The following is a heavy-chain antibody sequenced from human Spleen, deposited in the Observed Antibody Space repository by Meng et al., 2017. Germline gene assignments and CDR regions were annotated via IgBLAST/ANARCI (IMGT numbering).Heavy chain of an antibody. J-gene: IGHJ4*02. CDR3: ARGPTTMAHDFDY. D-gene: IGHD4-11*01. CDR1: GGSFSDYY. V-gene: IGHV4-34*01. Sequence: GTLQQWGAGLLKPTATLSLTCVVSGGSFSDYYWSWIRQPPGKGLEWIGEINHSGSTNYNPSLESRATISVDTSQNNLSLKLSSVTAADSAVYYCARGPTTMAHDFDYWGQGTLVTVSS. CDR2: INHSGST.